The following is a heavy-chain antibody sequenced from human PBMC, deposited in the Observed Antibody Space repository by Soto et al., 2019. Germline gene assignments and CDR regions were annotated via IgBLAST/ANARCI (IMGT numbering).Heavy chain of an antibody. CDR3: AKQAGYSSDPFDY. D-gene: IGHD6-19*01. Sequence: GGSLRLSCSASGFTLNSHAMSWVRQTPGTGLEWVSGISGGGATTYYAASVKGRFTISRDNSKNTLYLQINSLRAEDTALYYCAKQAGYSSDPFDYWGQGTLVT. CDR2: ISGGGATT. J-gene: IGHJ4*02. CDR1: GFTLNSHA. V-gene: IGHV3-23*01.